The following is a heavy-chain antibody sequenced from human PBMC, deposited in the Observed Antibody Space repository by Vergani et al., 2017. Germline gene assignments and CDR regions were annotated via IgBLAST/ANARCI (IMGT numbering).Heavy chain of an antibody. D-gene: IGHD6-13*01. CDR2: INPNSGGT. CDR1: GYTFTGYY. Sequence: QVQLVQSGAEVKKPGASVKVSCKASGYTFTGYYMHWVRQAPGQGPEWRGWINPNSGGTNYAQKFQGRVTMTRDTSISTAYMELSRLRSDDTAVYYCAVEQQPRRRWFDPWGQGTLVPVSS. J-gene: IGHJ5*02. CDR3: AVEQQPRRRWFDP. V-gene: IGHV1-2*02.